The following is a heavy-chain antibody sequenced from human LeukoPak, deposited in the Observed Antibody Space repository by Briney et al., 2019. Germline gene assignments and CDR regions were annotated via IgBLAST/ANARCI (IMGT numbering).Heavy chain of an antibody. CDR2: IYTSGST. CDR3: AREIVVVPAAYNWFDP. Sequence: SETLSLTCTVSGYSISSGSYYWSWIRQPAGKGLEWIGRIYTSGSTNYNPPLKSRVTISVDTSKNQFSLKLSSVTAADTAVYYCAREIVVVPAAYNWFDPWGQGTLVTVSS. J-gene: IGHJ5*02. CDR1: GYSISSGSYY. D-gene: IGHD2-2*01. V-gene: IGHV4-61*02.